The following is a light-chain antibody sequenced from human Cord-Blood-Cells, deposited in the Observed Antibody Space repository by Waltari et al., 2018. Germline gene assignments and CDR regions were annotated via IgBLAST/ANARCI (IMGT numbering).Light chain of an antibody. CDR3: QQYNNWPPRNT. CDR2: GAS. J-gene: IGKJ4*01. Sequence: PGERATLSCRASQSVSRNLAWYQQKPGQAPRLLIYGASTRATGIPARFSGSGSGTEFTLTISSLQSEDFAVYYCQQYNNWPPRNTFGGGTKVEIK. CDR1: QSVSRN. V-gene: IGKV3-15*01.